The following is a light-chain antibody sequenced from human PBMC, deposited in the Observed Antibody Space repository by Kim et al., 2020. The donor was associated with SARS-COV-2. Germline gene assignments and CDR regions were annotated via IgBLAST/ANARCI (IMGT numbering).Light chain of an antibody. V-gene: IGLV3-21*04. CDR3: QVWDRSTTHPV. J-gene: IGLJ1*01. CDR2: YDS. Sequence: APGRTARMSGGGNNMERRRLHWYQQVPGQAPELVIYYDSDRPSGIPERFSGSSSGSTAALTISWVEAGDEAEYYCQVWDRSTTHPVFGTGTKVTVL. CDR1: NMERRR.